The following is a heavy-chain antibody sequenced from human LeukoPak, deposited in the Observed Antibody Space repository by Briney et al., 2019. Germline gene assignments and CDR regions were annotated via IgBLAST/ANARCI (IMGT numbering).Heavy chain of an antibody. CDR1: GYTFSDYY. CDR2: INPASGGT. V-gene: IGHV1-2*02. Sequence: APVKVSCKASGYTFSDYYMHWVRQAPGQGLEWMGWINPASGGTNSAQKFQVRVTMTGDTSIGTAYMELSRLTSDDTAVYYCARGSHVRPTKGGNWFDPWGEGTLVSVSS. CDR3: ARGSHVRPTKGGNWFDP. D-gene: IGHD5-12*01. J-gene: IGHJ5*02.